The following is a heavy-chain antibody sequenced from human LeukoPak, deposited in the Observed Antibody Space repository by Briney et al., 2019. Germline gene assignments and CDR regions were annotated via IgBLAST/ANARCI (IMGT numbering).Heavy chain of an antibody. Sequence: SETLSLTCAVSGYSISSGYYWGWLRQPPGKGLEWIGSIYHSGSTYYNPSLKSRVTISVDTSKNQFSLKLSSVTAADTAVYYCARRSGIQLWLDWGQGTLVTVSS. CDR1: GYSISSGYY. V-gene: IGHV4-38-2*01. D-gene: IGHD5-18*01. CDR3: ARRSGIQLWLD. CDR2: IYHSGST. J-gene: IGHJ4*02.